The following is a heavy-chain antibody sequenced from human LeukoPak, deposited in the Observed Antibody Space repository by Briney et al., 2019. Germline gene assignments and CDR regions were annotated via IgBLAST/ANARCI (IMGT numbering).Heavy chain of an antibody. J-gene: IGHJ4*02. CDR2: ISSSSSYI. CDR3: ARDGIIAVAGTAIDY. Sequence: GGSLRLSCAASGFTFSSYSMTWVRQAPGKGLECVSSISSSSSYIYYAHSVKGRFTISRDNAKNSLYLQMNSLRAEDTAVYYCARDGIIAVAGTAIDYWGQGTLVTVSS. CDR1: GFTFSSYS. V-gene: IGHV3-21*01. D-gene: IGHD6-19*01.